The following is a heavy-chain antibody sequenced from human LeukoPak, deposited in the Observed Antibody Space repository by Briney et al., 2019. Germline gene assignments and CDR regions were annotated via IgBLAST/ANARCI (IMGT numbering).Heavy chain of an antibody. J-gene: IGHJ5*02. CDR3: ARDLEGGYCSSTSCYGHWFDP. CDR1: GFTFSSYE. CDR2: ISSSGSTI. Sequence: GGSLRLSCAASGFTFSSYEMNWVRQAPGKGLEWVSYISSSGSTIYYADSVKGRFTISRDNAKNSLYLQMNSLRAEDTAVYCCARDLEGGYCSSTSCYGHWFDPWGQGTLVTVSS. V-gene: IGHV3-48*03. D-gene: IGHD2-2*01.